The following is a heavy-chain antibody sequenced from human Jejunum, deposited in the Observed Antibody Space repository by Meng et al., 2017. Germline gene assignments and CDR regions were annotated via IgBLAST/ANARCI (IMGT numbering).Heavy chain of an antibody. CDR3: AREEGSGNYIY. CDR1: GASISNYW. D-gene: IGHD3-10*01. CDR2: FFSSGST. J-gene: IGHJ4*02. Sequence: GSLRLSCTVSGASISNYWWTWIRQPAGKGLEWIGRFFSSGSTNYNPSLKSRVTMSLDTSKNQFSLNLNAVTAEDTAMYYCAREEGSGNYIYWGQGTLVTVSS. V-gene: IGHV4-4*07.